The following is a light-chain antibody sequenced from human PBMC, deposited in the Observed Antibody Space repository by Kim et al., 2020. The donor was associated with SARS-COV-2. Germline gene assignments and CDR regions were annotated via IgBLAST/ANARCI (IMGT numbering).Light chain of an antibody. V-gene: IGLV7-43*01. CDR2: STT. J-gene: IGLJ3*02. Sequence: QAVVTQEPSLTVSPGGTVTLTCASSTGAVTSAYYPNWFQQKPGQTPRPLIYSTTNRHSWTPARFSAYLLGGRAALTLAAVQPEDEAVYYCLLHYGGVQVFGGGTKVTVL. CDR1: TGAVTSAYY. CDR3: LLHYGGVQV.